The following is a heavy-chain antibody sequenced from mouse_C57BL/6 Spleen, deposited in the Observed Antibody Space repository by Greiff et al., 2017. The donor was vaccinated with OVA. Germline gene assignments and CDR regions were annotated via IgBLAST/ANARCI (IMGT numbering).Heavy chain of an antibody. Sequence: EVMLVESGPELVKPGASVKMSCKASGYTFTDYNMHWVKQSHGKSLEWIGYINPNNGGTSYNQKFKGKATLTVNKSSSTAYMELRSLTSEDSAVYYCVCPYDYDLNWYFDVWGTGTTVTVSS. V-gene: IGHV1-22*01. CDR1: GYTFTDYN. D-gene: IGHD2-4*01. CDR2: INPNNGGT. CDR3: VCPYDYDLNWYFDV. J-gene: IGHJ1*03.